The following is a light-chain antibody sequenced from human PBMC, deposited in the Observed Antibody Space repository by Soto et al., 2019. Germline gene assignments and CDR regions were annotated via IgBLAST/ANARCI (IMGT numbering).Light chain of an antibody. CDR3: QQYNTYST. Sequence: DIQMTQSPSTLSAYVGDRVTITCRASQSIGNWLAWYQQKPGKAPKLLIYWASSLEIGVPSRFSGSGSGTEFTLTISSLQPDDLATYYCQQYNTYSTFGQGTKVEIE. J-gene: IGKJ1*01. V-gene: IGKV1-5*03. CDR1: QSIGNW. CDR2: WAS.